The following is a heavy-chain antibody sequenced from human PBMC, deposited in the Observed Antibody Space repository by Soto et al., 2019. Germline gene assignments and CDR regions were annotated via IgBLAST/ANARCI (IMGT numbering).Heavy chain of an antibody. CDR3: ARLISEDTAIDAFDI. CDR1: GYSFTSYW. V-gene: IGHV5-51*01. CDR2: IYPGDSDT. Sequence: GESLKISCKGSGYSFTSYWIGWVRQMPGKGLEWMGIIYPGDSDTRYSPSFQGQVTISADKSISTAYLQWSSLKASDTAMYYCARLISEDTAIDAFDIWGQGTMVTVSS. J-gene: IGHJ3*02. D-gene: IGHD5-18*01.